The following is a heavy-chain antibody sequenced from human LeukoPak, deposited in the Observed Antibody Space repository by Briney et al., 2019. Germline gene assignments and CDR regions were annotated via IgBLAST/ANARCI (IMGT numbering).Heavy chain of an antibody. J-gene: IGHJ3*02. V-gene: IGHV1-2*02. D-gene: IGHD3-3*01. Sequence: ASVKVSCKASGYTFTGYYMHWVRQAPGQGLEWMGWINPNSGGTNYAQKFQGRVTMTRDTSISTTYMELSRLRSGDPAVYYCAGGGDFWSVEGAFDIWGQGTMVTVSS. CDR1: GYTFTGYY. CDR3: AGGGDFWSVEGAFDI. CDR2: INPNSGGT.